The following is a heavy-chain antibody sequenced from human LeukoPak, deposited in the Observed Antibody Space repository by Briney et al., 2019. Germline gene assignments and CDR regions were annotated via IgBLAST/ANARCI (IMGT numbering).Heavy chain of an antibody. V-gene: IGHV4-4*07. CDR1: GGSISSYY. J-gene: IGHJ5*02. CDR3: ARDRYYYDISGYFNWFDP. D-gene: IGHD3-22*01. CDR2: IFASGST. Sequence: SETLSLTCTVSGGSISSYYWSWIRQPAGKGLEWIGRIFASGSTKYNPSLKSRVTMSVDTSKNQFSLKLSSVTAADTAVYYCARDRYYYDISGYFNWFDPWGQGTLVTVSS.